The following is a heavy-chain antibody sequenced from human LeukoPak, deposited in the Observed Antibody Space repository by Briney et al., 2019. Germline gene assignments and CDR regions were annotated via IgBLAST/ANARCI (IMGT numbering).Heavy chain of an antibody. CDR1: GGSISSYY. D-gene: IGHD5-24*01. V-gene: IGHV4-59*01. Sequence: SETLPLTCTVSGGSISSYYWSWIRQPPGKGLEWIGYIYYSGSTNYNPSLKSRVTISVDTSKNQFSLKLSSVTAADTAVYYCARVHTVEDWFDPWGQGTLVTVSS. CDR3: ARVHTVEDWFDP. J-gene: IGHJ5*02. CDR2: IYYSGST.